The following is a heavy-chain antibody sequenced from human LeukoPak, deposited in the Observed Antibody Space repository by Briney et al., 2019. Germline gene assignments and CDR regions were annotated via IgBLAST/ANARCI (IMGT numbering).Heavy chain of an antibody. CDR1: GFTFSSYW. CDR3: TREDPDCSGGSCYSIDAFDI. J-gene: IGHJ3*02. D-gene: IGHD2-15*01. Sequence: GGSLRLSCAASGFTFSSYWMSWVRQAPGKGLEWVGFIRSKAYGGTTEYAASVKGRFTISRDDSKSIAYLQMNSLKTEDTAVYYCTREDPDCSGGSCYSIDAFDIWGQGTMVTVSS. CDR2: IRSKAYGGTT. V-gene: IGHV3-49*04.